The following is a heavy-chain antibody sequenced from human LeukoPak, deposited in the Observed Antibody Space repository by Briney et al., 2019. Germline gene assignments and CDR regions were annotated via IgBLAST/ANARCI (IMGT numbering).Heavy chain of an antibody. Sequence: SVKVSCKASGGTFSCYTISWVRQAPGQGHEWMGRITPILGIANYAQKFPGRVTITADKSTSTAYMELSSLRSEDTAVYDCARDWVGEYDYVWGSYRWDAFDIWGQGTMVTVSS. CDR1: GGTFSCYT. V-gene: IGHV1-69*04. CDR2: ITPILGIA. D-gene: IGHD3-16*02. J-gene: IGHJ3*02. CDR3: ARDWVGEYDYVWGSYRWDAFDI.